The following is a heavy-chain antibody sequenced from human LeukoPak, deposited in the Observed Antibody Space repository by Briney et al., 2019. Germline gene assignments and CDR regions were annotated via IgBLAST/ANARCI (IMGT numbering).Heavy chain of an antibody. J-gene: IGHJ6*02. CDR3: ARRSMVRTVGYYYSMDV. V-gene: IGHV4-59*08. CDR1: GGSISSDY. Sequence: SSETLSLTCTVSGGSISSDYWSWIQQPPGKGLEWIGYIYYSGSTNYNPSLKSRVTISVDTSKKQFSLKLYSVTAADTAVYYCARRSMVRTVGYYYSMDVWGQGTTVTVSS. CDR2: IYYSGST. D-gene: IGHD4/OR15-4a*01.